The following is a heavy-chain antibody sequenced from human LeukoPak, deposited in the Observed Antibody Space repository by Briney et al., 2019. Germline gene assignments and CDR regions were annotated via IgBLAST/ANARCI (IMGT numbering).Heavy chain of an antibody. D-gene: IGHD1-1*01. CDR3: ARAHSGYPLDY. J-gene: IGHJ4*02. Sequence: SETLSLTCTVSGGSISSYYWSWFRQPPGKGLEWIGYIYYSGSTNYNPSLKSRVTISVDTSKNQFSLKLSSVTAADTAVYYCARAHSGYPLDYWGQGTLVTVSS. CDR2: IYYSGST. V-gene: IGHV4-59*01. CDR1: GGSISSYY.